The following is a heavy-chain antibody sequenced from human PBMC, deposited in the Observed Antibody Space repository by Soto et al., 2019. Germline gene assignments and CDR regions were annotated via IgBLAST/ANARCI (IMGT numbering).Heavy chain of an antibody. CDR3: AKKYYFGSGSYVFYFDY. J-gene: IGHJ4*02. CDR1: GFTFSNYA. CDR2: MSGTAGNT. Sequence: EVQLLESGGGSVQPGGSLRLSCAASGFTFSNYAMTWVRQAPGKGLEWVSTMSGTAGNTYYADSVKGRFTISRDNCKNTLYLRMNGLRAEDTAVYYCAKKYYFGSGSYVFYFDYWGQGTLVTVSS. V-gene: IGHV3-23*01. D-gene: IGHD3-10*01.